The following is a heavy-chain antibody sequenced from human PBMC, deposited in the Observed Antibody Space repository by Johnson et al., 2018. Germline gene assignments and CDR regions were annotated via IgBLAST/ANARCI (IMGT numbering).Heavy chain of an antibody. J-gene: IGHJ4*02. V-gene: IGHV4-31*03. D-gene: IGHD3-16*01. CDR1: GGSITSGANY. CDR3: ARGGDGAKNGY. CDR2: IHPFGTT. Sequence: QVQLQESGPGLVKPSQTLSLTCSVSGGSITSGANYWTWIRQHPGKGLEWVGYIHPFGTTNYNPSPKSRVTMSVDTANNQFSLRLTPVAAADTAVYYCARGGDGAKNGYWGQGTLVTVSS.